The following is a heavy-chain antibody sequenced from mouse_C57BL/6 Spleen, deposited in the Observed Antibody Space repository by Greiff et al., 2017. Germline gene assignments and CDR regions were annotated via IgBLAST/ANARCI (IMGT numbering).Heavy chain of an antibody. J-gene: IGHJ4*01. CDR3: ARYEYAMDY. V-gene: IGHV1-82*01. CDR2: IYPGDGDT. Sequence: VKLQESGPELVKPGASVKISCKASGYAFSSSWMNWVQQRPGKGLEWIGRIYPGDGDTNYNGKFKGKATLTADKSSSTAYMQLSSLTSEDSAVYFCARYEYAMDYWGQGTSVTVSS. D-gene: IGHD2-3*01. CDR1: GYAFSSSW.